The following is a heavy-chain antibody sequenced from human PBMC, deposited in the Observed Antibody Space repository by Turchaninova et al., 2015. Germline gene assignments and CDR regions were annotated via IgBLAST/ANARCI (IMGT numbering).Heavy chain of an antibody. V-gene: IGHV3-48*02. D-gene: IGHD2-15*01. CDR2: ISTSSKNI. CDR1: GFTFGSYS. CDR3: ARDRGSSYFFDY. J-gene: IGHJ4*02. Sequence: EVQLVESGGGLVQPGGSLRLSCEASGFTFGSYSMNWVRQAPGKGLQGVSYISTSSKNIYYADSVKGRFAISRDNAKNSLYLKRNTLRDEDTAVYYCARDRGSSYFFDYWGQGTLVTVSS.